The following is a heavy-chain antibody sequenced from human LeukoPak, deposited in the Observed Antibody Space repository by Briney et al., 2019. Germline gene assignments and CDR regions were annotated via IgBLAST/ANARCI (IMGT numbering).Heavy chain of an antibody. Sequence: PSETLSLTCTVSGGSISSSSYYWSWIRQPPGKGLEWIGYIYYSGSTYYNPSLKSRVTISVDTSKNQFSLKLSSVTAADTAVYYCARANADCTYNYDFWSGCMGRGNWFDPWGQGTLVTVSS. CDR2: IYYSGST. D-gene: IGHD3-3*01. CDR3: ARANADCTYNYDFWSGCMGRGNWFDP. CDR1: GGSISSSSYY. J-gene: IGHJ5*02. V-gene: IGHV4-30-4*01.